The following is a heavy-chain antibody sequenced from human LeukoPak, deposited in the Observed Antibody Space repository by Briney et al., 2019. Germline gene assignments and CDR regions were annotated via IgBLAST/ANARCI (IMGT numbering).Heavy chain of an antibody. Sequence: ASVKVSCKTSGYSFTGYFLHWVRQAPGQGLEWMGWIHPNTGGPNYAQRFQGRITMTRDTSISTAFMELNSLTSDDTAVYYCARKGEHYGDYDRWGQGTLVTVSS. CDR2: IHPNTGGP. V-gene: IGHV1-2*02. J-gene: IGHJ5*02. CDR3: ARKGEHYGDYDR. CDR1: GYSFTGYF. D-gene: IGHD4-17*01.